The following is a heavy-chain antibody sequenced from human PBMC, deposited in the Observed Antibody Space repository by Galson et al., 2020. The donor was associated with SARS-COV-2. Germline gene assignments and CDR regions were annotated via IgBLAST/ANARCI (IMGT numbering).Heavy chain of an antibody. V-gene: IGHV3-21*01. CDR3: ARSPPASTSGTSIYFDY. D-gene: IGHD3-10*01. CDR1: GFAFSSYT. J-gene: IGHJ4*02. CDR2: LDTSSNYI. Sequence: GGSLRLSCAASGFAFSSYTMNWVRQAPGKGLEWVASLDTSSNYIYHADSLKGRFTISRDNAENSLYLQMNSLRAEDTAVYYCARSPPASTSGTSIYFDYWGQGAQVTVSS.